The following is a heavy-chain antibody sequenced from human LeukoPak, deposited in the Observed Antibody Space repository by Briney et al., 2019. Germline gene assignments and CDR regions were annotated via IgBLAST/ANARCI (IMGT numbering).Heavy chain of an antibody. Sequence: SETLSLTCTVSGGSISSGSYYWSWLRQPAGTGLEWIGRIYTSGSTNYNPSLKSRVTMSVDTSKNQVSLKVSSVTAADTAVYFCARQPPDTASFDYWGQGTLVTVSS. D-gene: IGHD3-22*01. J-gene: IGHJ4*02. CDR1: GGSISSGSYY. CDR3: ARQPPDTASFDY. CDR2: IYTSGST. V-gene: IGHV4-61*02.